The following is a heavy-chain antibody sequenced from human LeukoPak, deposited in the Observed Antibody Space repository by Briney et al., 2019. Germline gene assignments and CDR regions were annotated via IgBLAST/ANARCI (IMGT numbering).Heavy chain of an antibody. V-gene: IGHV4-34*01. CDR1: GGSFSGYY. CDR3: ARGDSSSSRDY. CDR2: INHSGST. J-gene: IGHJ4*02. Sequence: SETLSLTCAVYGGSFSGYYWSWIRQPPGKGLEWIGEINHSGSTNYNPSLKSRVTISVDTSKNQFSLKLSSVTAADTAVYYCARGDSSSSRDYWGQGTLVTDSS. D-gene: IGHD6-13*01.